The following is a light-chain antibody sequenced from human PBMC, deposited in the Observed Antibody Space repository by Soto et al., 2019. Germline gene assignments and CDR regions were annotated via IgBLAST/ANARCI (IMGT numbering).Light chain of an antibody. CDR1: QSVSSTY. CDR2: GAS. Sequence: EIVLTHSPGTLSISPGERATLSCRASQSVSSTYLAWYQQKPGQAPRLLVYGASSRAAGIPDRFSGSGSGTDFTLTISRLEPEDFAVYYCQQYGSSPQTFGQGTKVDIK. J-gene: IGKJ1*01. V-gene: IGKV3-20*01. CDR3: QQYGSSPQT.